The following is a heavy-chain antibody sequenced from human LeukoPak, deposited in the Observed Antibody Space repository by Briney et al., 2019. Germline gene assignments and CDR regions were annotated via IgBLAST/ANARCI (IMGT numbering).Heavy chain of an antibody. CDR3: ARDPQYNVYYFHY. CDR2: IWYDGSGK. D-gene: IGHD1-1*01. V-gene: IGHV3-33*01. CDR1: GFTFSSYG. J-gene: IGHJ4*02. Sequence: PGRSLRLSCAASGFTFSSYGMHWVRQAPGKGLEWVGIIWYDGSGKYYADSVKGRFTIFRDNSKNTVYLQMNSLRGEDTAVYYCARDPQYNVYYFHYWGQGTLVTVSS.